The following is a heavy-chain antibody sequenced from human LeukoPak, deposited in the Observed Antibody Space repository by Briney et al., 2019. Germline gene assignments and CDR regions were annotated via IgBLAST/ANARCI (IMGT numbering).Heavy chain of an antibody. CDR2: IRSKAYGGTT. CDR3: TRGAPYVWGSYRSPPFDY. J-gene: IGHJ4*02. CDR1: GFTFCDYA. V-gene: IGHV3-49*04. D-gene: IGHD3-16*02. Sequence: QPGGYLSRYCTASGFTFCDYAMSWVRQAPGKGLEWVGFIRSKAYGGTTEYAASVKGRFTISRDDSKSIAYLQMNSLKTEDPAVYYCTRGAPYVWGSYRSPPFDYWSQGTLVTGSS.